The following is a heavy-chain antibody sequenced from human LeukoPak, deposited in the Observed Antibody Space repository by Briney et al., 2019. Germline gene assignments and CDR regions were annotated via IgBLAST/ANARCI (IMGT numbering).Heavy chain of an antibody. CDR1: GFTFSSYW. Sequence: GGSLGLSCAASGFTFSSYWMSWVRQAPGKGLEWVANIKQDGSEKYYVDSVKGRFTISRDNAKNSLYLQMNSLRAEDTAVYYCARVGDTAMVRRGYYYYGMDVWGQGTTVTVSS. J-gene: IGHJ6*02. CDR3: ARVGDTAMVRRGYYYYGMDV. D-gene: IGHD5-18*01. CDR2: IKQDGSEK. V-gene: IGHV3-7*01.